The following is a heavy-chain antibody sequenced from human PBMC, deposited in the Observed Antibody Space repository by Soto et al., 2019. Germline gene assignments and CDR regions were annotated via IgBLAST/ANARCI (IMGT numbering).Heavy chain of an antibody. CDR3: ARGPSADKVDY. D-gene: IGHD3-3*01. V-gene: IGHV4-30-4*01. CDR1: SGSISSGDYC. Sequence: SSETLSLTCIVSSGSISSGDYCWSWIRQPPGKGLEWIGHIYNSVSTYSNPSLRSRVTISVDTSKNQFSLKLSSMTAADTAVYYCARGPSADKVDYWGQGTLVTVSS. J-gene: IGHJ4*02. CDR2: IYNSVST.